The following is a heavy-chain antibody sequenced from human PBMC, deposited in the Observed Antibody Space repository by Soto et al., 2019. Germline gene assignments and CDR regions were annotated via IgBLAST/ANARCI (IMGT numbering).Heavy chain of an antibody. V-gene: IGHV4-61*08. J-gene: IGHJ3*02. CDR2: IYYSGST. CDR1: GASVVNDGYY. Sequence: PSETLSLTCTVSGASVVNDGYYWSWIRQPPGKGLEWIGYIYYSGSTNYNPSLKSRVTISVDTSKNQFSLKLSSVTAADTAVYYCARRYGGAFDIWGQGTMVTVSS. CDR3: ARRYGGAFDI. D-gene: IGHD3-10*01.